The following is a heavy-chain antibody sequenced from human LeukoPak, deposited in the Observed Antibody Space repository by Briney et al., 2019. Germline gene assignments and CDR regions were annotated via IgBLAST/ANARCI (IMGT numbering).Heavy chain of an antibody. CDR3: ARRHGRSRITMVRGDKGFDY. D-gene: IGHD3-10*01. J-gene: IGHJ4*02. V-gene: IGHV4-59*12. CDR1: GGFNTHYY. Sequence: SETLSLTCSVSGGFNTHYYWSWIRQPPGKGLEWIGYFYHSGSTNYNPSLKSRVTISVDTSKNQFSLKLSSVTAADTAVYYCARRHGRSRITMVRGDKGFDYWGQGTLVTVSS. CDR2: FYHSGST.